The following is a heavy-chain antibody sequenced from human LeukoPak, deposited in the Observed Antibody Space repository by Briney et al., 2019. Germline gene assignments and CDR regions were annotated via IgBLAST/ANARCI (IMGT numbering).Heavy chain of an antibody. J-gene: IGHJ3*02. CDR1: GFTFSSYA. V-gene: IGHV3-30-3*01. Sequence: GGSLRLSCAASGFTFSSYAMHWVRQAPGKGLEWVAVISYDGSNKYYADSVKGRFTISRDNSKNTLYLQMNSLRAEDTAVYYCARGGGNDYAFDIWGQGTMVTVSS. D-gene: IGHD4-23*01. CDR2: ISYDGSNK. CDR3: ARGGGNDYAFDI.